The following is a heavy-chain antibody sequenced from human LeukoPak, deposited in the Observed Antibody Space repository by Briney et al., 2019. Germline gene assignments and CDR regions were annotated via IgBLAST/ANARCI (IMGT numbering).Heavy chain of an antibody. D-gene: IGHD2-2*02. CDR3: ARGIVVVPAAISFSRPGARFDF. CDR2: INHSGST. CDR1: GGSFRGYY. J-gene: IGHJ4*02. V-gene: IGHV4-34*01. Sequence: SETLSLTCAVYGGSFRGYYWSWIPQPPAKGLEWIGEINHSGSTNYNPPLKSRVTISVDTSKTQFSLKLSSVAAADTGVYYCARGIVVVPAAISFSRPGARFDFWGQGTLVTVSS.